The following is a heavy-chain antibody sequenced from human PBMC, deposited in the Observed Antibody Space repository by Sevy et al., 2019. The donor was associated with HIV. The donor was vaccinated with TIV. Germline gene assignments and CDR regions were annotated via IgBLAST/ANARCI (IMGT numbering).Heavy chain of an antibody. CDR3: AKDSGGSGYDRLDY. V-gene: IGHV3-23*01. J-gene: IGHJ4*02. CDR1: GFTFSSYA. Sequence: GGSLRLSCAASGFTFSSYAMTWVRQAPGKGLEGVSSISDNGGGTYYADSVKGRFTISRDNSKNTLDLQMSSLRAEDTALYYCAKDSGGSGYDRLDYWGQGTLVTVSS. CDR2: ISDNGGGT. D-gene: IGHD2-15*01.